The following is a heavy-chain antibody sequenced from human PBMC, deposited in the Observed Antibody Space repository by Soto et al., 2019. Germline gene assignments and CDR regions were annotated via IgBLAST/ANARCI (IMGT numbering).Heavy chain of an antibody. CDR2: IYYSGST. CDR3: VSSYYYDSSGLNWFDP. Sequence: SETLSLTCTVSGGSISSGDYYWSWIRQPPGKGLEWIGYIYYSGSTYYNTSLKSRVTISVDTSKKQLSMKLSYVTAADTAVYYCVSSYYYDSSGLNWFDPWGQGTLVTVSS. D-gene: IGHD3-22*01. V-gene: IGHV4-30-4*01. J-gene: IGHJ5*02. CDR1: GGSISSGDYY.